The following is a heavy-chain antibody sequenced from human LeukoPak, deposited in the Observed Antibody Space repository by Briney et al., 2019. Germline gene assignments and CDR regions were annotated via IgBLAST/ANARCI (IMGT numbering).Heavy chain of an antibody. CDR2: IYYDGSKT. CDR3: ARGPDGYNSHFDS. CDR1: GFTFSDYA. V-gene: IGHV3-30-3*01. Sequence: GGSLRLPFVASGFTFSDYAMHWVRQAPGKGLEWVAVIYYDGSKTYYADSVEGRFTISRDNSKNTLYLHMKSLRVEDTAVYYCARGPDGYNSHFDSWYRGTLVTVSS. D-gene: IGHD5-24*01. J-gene: IGHJ4*02.